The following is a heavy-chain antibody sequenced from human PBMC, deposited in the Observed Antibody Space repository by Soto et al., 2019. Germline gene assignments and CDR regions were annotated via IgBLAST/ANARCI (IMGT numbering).Heavy chain of an antibody. J-gene: IGHJ4*02. V-gene: IGHV3-33*01. Sequence: QVPLVESGGGVFQSGGSLRLSCAASGFTFSKYGMHWVRQAPGRGLEWVAAIWHDGSKQYYGDSVRGRFMISRDDSKSTLYLHMNNLRVEDTAMYYCVRDNRELRFDYWGQGALVTV. CDR2: IWHDGSKQ. D-gene: IGHD1-7*01. CDR3: VRDNRELRFDY. CDR1: GFTFSKYG.